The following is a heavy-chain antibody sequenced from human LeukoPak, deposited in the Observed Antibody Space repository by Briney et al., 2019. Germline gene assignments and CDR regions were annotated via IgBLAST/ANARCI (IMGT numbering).Heavy chain of an antibody. CDR2: ISGSGGST. V-gene: IGHV3-23*01. CDR1: GFTFSSYA. Sequence: GGSLRLSCAASGFTFSSYAMSWVRQAPGKGLEWVSAISGSGGSTYYADSVKGRFTISRDNSKNTLYLQMNSLRAEDTAVYYCAKDSRSAAIVVVVAATRRDGMDVWGQGTTVTVSS. J-gene: IGHJ6*02. CDR3: AKDSRSAAIVVVVAATRRDGMDV. D-gene: IGHD2-15*01.